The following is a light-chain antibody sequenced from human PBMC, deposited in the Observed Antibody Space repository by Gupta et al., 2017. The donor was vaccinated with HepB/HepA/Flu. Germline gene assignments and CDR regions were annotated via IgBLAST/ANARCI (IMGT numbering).Light chain of an antibody. Sequence: DIVMTQSPATLSVSPGERATLSCRASQSVSSSLAWYQQKGGQAPRLLIHGASTRATGIPARFSGSGSGTEFTLTISRLQSEDFAVYYCQQYNNWPLTFGQGTKLEIK. J-gene: IGKJ2*01. CDR1: QSVSSS. CDR2: GAS. V-gene: IGKV3-15*01. CDR3: QQYNNWPLT.